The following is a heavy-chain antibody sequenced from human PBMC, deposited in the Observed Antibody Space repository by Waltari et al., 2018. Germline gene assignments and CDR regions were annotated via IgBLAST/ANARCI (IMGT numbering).Heavy chain of an antibody. V-gene: IGHV2-5*02. D-gene: IGHD6-13*01. Sequence: QITLKESGPTLVKPTQTLTLTCSFSGFSLTTSRVGVGWIRQPPGKALEWLALIYWGDDKRYSTSLKSRLTITKDTSKNQVVLVMTNMDPVDTATYYCAHRLGSSSWNGYYFDYWGQGTLVTISS. CDR3: AHRLGSSSWNGYYFDY. CDR2: IYWGDDK. J-gene: IGHJ4*02. CDR1: GFSLTTSRVG.